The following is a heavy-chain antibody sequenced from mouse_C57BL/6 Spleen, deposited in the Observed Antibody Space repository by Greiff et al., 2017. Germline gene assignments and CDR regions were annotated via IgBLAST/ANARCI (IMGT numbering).Heavy chain of an antibody. CDR1: GYAFSSSW. D-gene: IGHD3-2*02. CDR3: ARGAQATYYAMDY. V-gene: IGHV1-82*01. Sequence: VQRVESGPELVKPGASVKISCKASGYAFSSSWMNWVKQRPGKGLEWIGRIYPGDGDTNYNGKFKGKATLTADKSSSTAYMQLSSLTSEDSAVYFCARGAQATYYAMDYWGQGTSVTVSS. CDR2: IYPGDGDT. J-gene: IGHJ4*01.